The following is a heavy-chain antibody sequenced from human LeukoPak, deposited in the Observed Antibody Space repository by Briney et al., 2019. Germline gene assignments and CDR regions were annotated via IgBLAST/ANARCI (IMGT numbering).Heavy chain of an antibody. Sequence: GSLKPPRVASGISNSNFRMHWVRQTPGKGLMWVSRISNDATTTNYADSVKGRFTISRDNAKNMVYLQMNSLRAEDTAVYYCAKFLSPVLWGQGTLVTVSS. D-gene: IGHD3-16*02. CDR2: ISNDATTT. CDR3: AKFLSPVL. CDR1: GISNSNFR. J-gene: IGHJ4*02. V-gene: IGHV3-74*01.